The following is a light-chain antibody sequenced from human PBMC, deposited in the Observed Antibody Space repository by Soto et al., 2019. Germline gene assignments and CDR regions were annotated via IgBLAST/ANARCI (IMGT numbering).Light chain of an antibody. CDR3: RQYYRHLRK. J-gene: IGKJ1*01. V-gene: IGKV1-33*01. CDR1: QDISNS. Sequence: EIQMAPCRSSVSISVGAIATITSQASQDISNSLNWYQRKPGKAPKLLIYAASTLQSGVPSRFSGTGSGRHFSLTCSCLLPEDLVSYYCRQYYRHLRKFGQGTKVDIK. CDR2: AAS.